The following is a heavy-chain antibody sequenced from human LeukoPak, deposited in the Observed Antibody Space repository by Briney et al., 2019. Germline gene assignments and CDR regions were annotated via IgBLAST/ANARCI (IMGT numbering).Heavy chain of an antibody. CDR1: GGSISSGFYS. CDR3: AVVVPAARFDI. CDR2: IYYSGST. J-gene: IGHJ3*02. D-gene: IGHD2-2*01. Sequence: PSETLSLTCAVSGGSISSGFYSWSWIRQPPGKGLEWIGYIYYSGSTYYNPSLKSRVTISLDTSKNQFSLKLSSVTAADTAVYYCAVVVPAARFDIWGQGTMVTVSS. V-gene: IGHV4-30-4*07.